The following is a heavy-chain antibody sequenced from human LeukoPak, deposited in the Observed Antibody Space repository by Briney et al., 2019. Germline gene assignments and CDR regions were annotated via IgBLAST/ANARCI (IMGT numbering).Heavy chain of an antibody. CDR1: GFTFSSYA. J-gene: IGHJ5*02. CDR3: AKQSSGSSNWFDP. D-gene: IGHD6-19*01. V-gene: IGHV3-23*01. Sequence: GGSLRLSCAASGFTFSSYAMSWVRQAPGKGLEWVSAISGSDGSTYYADSVKGRFTISRDNSKNTLYLQMNSLRADDTAVYYCAKQSSGSSNWFDPWGQGTLVTVSS. CDR2: ISGSDGST.